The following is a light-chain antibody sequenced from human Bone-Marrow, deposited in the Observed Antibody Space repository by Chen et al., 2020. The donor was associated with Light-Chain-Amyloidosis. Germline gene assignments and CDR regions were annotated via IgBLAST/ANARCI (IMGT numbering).Light chain of an antibody. J-gene: IGKJ2*01. V-gene: IGKV2-28*01. CDR1: QSLLHSNGNNY. Sequence: DIVMTQSPLSLPVTPGEPASISCRSSQSLLHSNGNNYVDWYLQKPGQSPQLLIYLGSNRASGVPDRYRDSGSGTDFTLKISKVEAEDVGVDYCMQAVEAPTFGQGTKQDIK. CDR2: LGS. CDR3: MQAVEAPT.